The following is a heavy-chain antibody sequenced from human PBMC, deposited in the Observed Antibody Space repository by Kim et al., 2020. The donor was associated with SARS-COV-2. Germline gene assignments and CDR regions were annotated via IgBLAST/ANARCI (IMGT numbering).Heavy chain of an antibody. J-gene: IGHJ6*03. V-gene: IGHV3-7*01. CDR2: IKQDGSEK. CDR1: GFTFSSYW. CDR3: ARDTREYSGYEPLYYYYYSMDV. Sequence: GGSLRLSCAASGFTFSSYWMSWVRQAPGKGLEWVANIKQDGSEKYYVDSVKGRFTISRDNAKNSLYLQMNSLRAEDTAVYYCARDTREYSGYEPLYYYYYSMDVWGKGTTVTVSS. D-gene: IGHD5-12*01.